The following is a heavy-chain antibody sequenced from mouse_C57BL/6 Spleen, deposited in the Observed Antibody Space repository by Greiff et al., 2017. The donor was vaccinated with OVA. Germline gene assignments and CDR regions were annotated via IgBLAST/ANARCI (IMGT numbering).Heavy chain of an antibody. V-gene: IGHV5-17*01. CDR1: GFTFSDYG. J-gene: IGHJ4*01. CDR3: ARIIMGYYYAMDY. Sequence: EVKLVESGGGLVKPGGSLKLSCAASGFTFSDYGMHWVRQAPEKGLEWVAYISSGSSTIYYADTVKGRFTISRDNAKNTLFLQMTSLRSEDTAMYYCARIIMGYYYAMDYWGQGTSVTVSS. CDR2: ISSGSSTI.